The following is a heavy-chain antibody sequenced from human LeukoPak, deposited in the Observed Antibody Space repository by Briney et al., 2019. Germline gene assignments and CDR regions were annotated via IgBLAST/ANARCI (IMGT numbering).Heavy chain of an antibody. V-gene: IGHV1-69*06. CDR3: ARARRLWNHYYHYYMDV. Sequence: SVKVSCKASGGTFSSYAISWVRQAPGQGLEWMGGIIPIFGTANYAQKFQGRVTITADKSTNTAYMELSSLRSEDTGVYYCARARRLWNHYYHYYMDVWGKGTTVTVSS. CDR1: GGTFSSYA. D-gene: IGHD5-18*01. J-gene: IGHJ6*03. CDR2: IIPIFGTA.